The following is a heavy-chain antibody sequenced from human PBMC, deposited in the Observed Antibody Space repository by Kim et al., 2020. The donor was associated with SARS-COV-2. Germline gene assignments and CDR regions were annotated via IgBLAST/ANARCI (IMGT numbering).Heavy chain of an antibody. J-gene: IGHJ4*02. CDR3: ARGLTYGSGSYYPRGDY. V-gene: IGHV3-30*04. CDR2: ISYVGSNK. D-gene: IGHD3-10*01. Sequence: GGSLRLSCAASGFTFSSYAMHWVRQAPGKGLEWVAVISYVGSNKYYADSVKGRFTISRDNSKNTLYLQMNSLRAEDTAVYYCARGLTYGSGSYYPRGDYWGQGTLVTVSS. CDR1: GFTFSSYA.